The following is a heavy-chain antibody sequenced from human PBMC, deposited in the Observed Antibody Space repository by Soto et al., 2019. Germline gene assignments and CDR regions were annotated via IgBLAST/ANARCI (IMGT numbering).Heavy chain of an antibody. CDR3: ARAGNGDYVAYYGMDV. CDR1: GGSISSYY. V-gene: IGHV4-59*01. J-gene: IGHJ6*02. D-gene: IGHD4-17*01. CDR2: IYYSGST. Sequence: SETLSLTCTVSGGSISSYYWSWIRQPPGKGLEWIGYIYYSGSTNYNPSLKSRVTISVDTSKNQFSLKLSSVTAADTAVYYCARAGNGDYVAYYGMDVWGQGTTVT.